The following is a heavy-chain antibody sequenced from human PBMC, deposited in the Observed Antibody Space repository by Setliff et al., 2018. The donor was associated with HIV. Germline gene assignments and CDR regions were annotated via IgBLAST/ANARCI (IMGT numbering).Heavy chain of an antibody. CDR1: GGSLKTYP. D-gene: IGHD3-22*01. J-gene: IGHJ5*02. Sequence: ASVKVSCKASGGSLKTYPINWVRQAPGQGLEWMGRVDPEDGETMYAEKFQGRVTITADTSTDTAYLELSSLRSEDTAVYYCATVSGDYYDSSDRPWGQGTLVTVSS. CDR2: VDPEDGET. V-gene: IGHV1-69-2*01. CDR3: ATVSGDYYDSSDRP.